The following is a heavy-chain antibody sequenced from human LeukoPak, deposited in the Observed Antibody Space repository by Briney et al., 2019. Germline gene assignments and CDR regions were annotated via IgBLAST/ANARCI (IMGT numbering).Heavy chain of an antibody. J-gene: IGHJ4*02. CDR3: VISRSGYYNFDS. Sequence: GGSLRLSCSASGITFSNSAMHWVRQAPGPVLDYFSAISSNGGSTYYADSVKGRFTISRDNSKNMLYLQMSSLRAEDTAIYYCVISRSGYYNFDSWGQGTLVTVSS. CDR2: ISSNGGST. CDR1: GITFSNSA. V-gene: IGHV3-64D*09. D-gene: IGHD3-22*01.